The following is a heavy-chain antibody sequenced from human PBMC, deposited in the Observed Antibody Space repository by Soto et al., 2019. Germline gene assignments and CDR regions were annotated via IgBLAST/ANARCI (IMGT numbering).Heavy chain of an antibody. CDR3: ARDVHDYIWGSYRLGAFDI. CDR1: GFTFSSYS. J-gene: IGHJ3*02. Sequence: GGSLRLSCAASGFTFSSYSMNWVRQAPGKGLEWVSYISSSSSTIHYADSVKGRFTISRDNAKNSLYLQMNSLRAEDTAVYYCARDVHDYIWGSYRLGAFDIWGQGTMVTVSS. D-gene: IGHD3-16*02. CDR2: ISSSSSTI. V-gene: IGHV3-48*01.